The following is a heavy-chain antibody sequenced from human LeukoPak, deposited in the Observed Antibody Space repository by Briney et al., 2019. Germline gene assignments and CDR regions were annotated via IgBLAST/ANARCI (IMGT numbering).Heavy chain of an antibody. CDR2: IIPIFGTA. D-gene: IGHD4-11*01. CDR1: GYTFTSYG. V-gene: IGHV1-69*05. Sequence: SVKVSCKASGYTFTSYGISWVRQAPGQGLEWMGRIIPIFGTANYAQKFQGRVTITTDESTSTAYMELSSLRSEDTAVYYCARDTFEATGNYGFDYWGQGTLVTVSS. J-gene: IGHJ4*02. CDR3: ARDTFEATGNYGFDY.